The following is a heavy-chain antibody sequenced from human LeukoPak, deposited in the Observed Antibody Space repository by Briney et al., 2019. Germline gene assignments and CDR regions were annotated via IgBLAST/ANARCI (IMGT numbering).Heavy chain of an antibody. CDR2: ISSSGSTI. Sequence: TGGSLRLSCAASGFTFSDYYMSWIRQAPGKGLEWVSYISSSGSTIYYADSVKGRFTISRDNAKNSLYLQMNSLRAEDMAVYYCARGPVDSLNWFDPWGQGTLVTVSS. J-gene: IGHJ5*02. CDR3: ARGPVDSLNWFDP. CDR1: GFTFSDYY. V-gene: IGHV3-11*01. D-gene: IGHD5-12*01.